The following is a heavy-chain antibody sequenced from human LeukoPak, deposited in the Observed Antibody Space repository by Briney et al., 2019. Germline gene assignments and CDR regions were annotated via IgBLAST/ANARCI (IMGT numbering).Heavy chain of an antibody. Sequence: SETLSLTCTVSGYSISSGYYWGWIRQPPGKGLEWIGTIYYSGSTYYNPSLKSRVTISVDTSKNQFSLKLSSVTAADTAVYYCARLRGELTFDYWGQGTLVTVSS. CDR3: ARLRGELTFDY. CDR1: GYSISSGYY. J-gene: IGHJ4*02. D-gene: IGHD1-26*01. V-gene: IGHV4-38-2*02. CDR2: IYYSGST.